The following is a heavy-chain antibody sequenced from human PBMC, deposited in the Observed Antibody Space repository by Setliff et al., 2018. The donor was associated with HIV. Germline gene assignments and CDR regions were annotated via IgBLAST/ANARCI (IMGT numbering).Heavy chain of an antibody. D-gene: IGHD1-26*01. V-gene: IGHV4-39*07. J-gene: IGHJ4*02. CDR2: IYYSGST. Sequence: PSETLSLTCTVSGGSISSSSYYWGWIRQPPGKGLEWIGSIYYSGSTYYNPSLKSRVTISVDMSKNQLSLKLSSVTAADTAVYYCAREVEGAPFSWDDYWGQGTLVTVSS. CDR1: GGSISSSSYY. CDR3: AREVEGAPFSWDDY.